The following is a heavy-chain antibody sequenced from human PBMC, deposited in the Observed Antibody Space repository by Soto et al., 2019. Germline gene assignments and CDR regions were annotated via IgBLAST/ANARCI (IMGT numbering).Heavy chain of an antibody. D-gene: IGHD2-21*01. Sequence: PSETLSLTCSVSCASISSDTYSWAWIHQPPGKGLEWLGSVYYTGSTYYTPSLKYRLALSVDTSRNQFALKMDCVTAAETAVYYCAVLSDHDWEYPIEFWGQVVLVTV. CDR1: CASISSDTYS. V-gene: IGHV4-39*01. CDR2: VYYTGST. J-gene: IGHJ4*02. CDR3: AVLSDHDWEYPIEF.